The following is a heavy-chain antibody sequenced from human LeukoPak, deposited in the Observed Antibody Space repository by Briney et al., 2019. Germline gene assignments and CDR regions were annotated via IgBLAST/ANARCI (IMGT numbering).Heavy chain of an antibody. CDR3: AEGDDSLGY. CDR1: GFTFSSYE. V-gene: IGHV3-48*03. J-gene: IGHJ4*02. D-gene: IGHD3-22*01. CDR2: ISSSGSTI. Sequence: PGGSLRLSCAASGFTFSSYEMNWVRQAPGKGLEWVSYISSSGSTIYYADSVKGRFTISRDNSKNTLYLQMNSLRAEDTAVYYCAEGDDSLGYWGQGTLVTVSS.